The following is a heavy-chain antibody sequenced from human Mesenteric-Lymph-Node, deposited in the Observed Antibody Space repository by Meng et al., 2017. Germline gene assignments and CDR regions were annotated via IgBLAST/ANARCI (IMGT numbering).Heavy chain of an antibody. D-gene: IGHD6-13*01. V-gene: IGHV3-33*03. J-gene: IGHJ4*02. CDR2: IWYDGSNK. Sequence: GGSLRLSCAASGFTFSSYGMHWVRQAPGKGLEWVAVIWYDGSNKYYADSVKGRFTVSRDNAKNSLYLQMNSLRAEDTAVYYCASQYIAARIYYFQYWGQGTLVTVSS. CDR3: ASQYIAARIYYFQY. CDR1: GFTFSSYG.